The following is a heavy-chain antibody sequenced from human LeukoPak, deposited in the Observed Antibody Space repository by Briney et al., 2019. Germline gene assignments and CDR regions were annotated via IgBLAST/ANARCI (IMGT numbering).Heavy chain of an antibody. J-gene: IGHJ4*02. CDR1: GLTFSNYW. V-gene: IGHV3-7*01. CDR2: IKQDGSEK. Sequence: GGSLRLSCAASGLTFSNYWMDWVRQAPGKGLEWVANIKQDGSEKNYVDSVKGRFTISRDNSKNTLYLQMNSLRAEDTAVYYCARAIGDYVHHGGFDYWGQGTLVTVSS. CDR3: ARAIGDYVHHGGFDY. D-gene: IGHD4-17*01.